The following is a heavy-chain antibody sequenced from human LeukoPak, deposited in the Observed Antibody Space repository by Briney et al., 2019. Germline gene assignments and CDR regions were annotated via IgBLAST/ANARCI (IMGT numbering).Heavy chain of an antibody. CDR3: ARADATGGRFHAFDI. V-gene: IGHV4-31*03. Sequence: TLSLTCTVSGGSISSGGYYWSWIRQHPGEGLEWIGYIYYSGSTYYNPSLKSRVTISVDTSKIQFSLKLSSVTAADTAVYYCARADATGGRFHAFDIWGQGTMVTVSS. CDR1: GGSISSGGYY. D-gene: IGHD3-3*01. CDR2: IYYSGST. J-gene: IGHJ3*02.